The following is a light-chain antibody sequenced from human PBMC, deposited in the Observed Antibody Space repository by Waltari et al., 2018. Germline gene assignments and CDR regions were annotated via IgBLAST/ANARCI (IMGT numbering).Light chain of an antibody. J-gene: IGKJ2*01. CDR3: QQYYSTPYT. CDR2: VAS. CDR1: QSVLYSSNNKNY. Sequence: DIVMTQSPDSLAVSLGERATINCKSSQSVLYSSNNKNYLAWYQQKPGKPPKLLIYVASTRESGVPDRFSGSGSGTDFTPTISSLQAEDVAVYYCQQYYSTPYTFGQGTKLEIK. V-gene: IGKV4-1*01.